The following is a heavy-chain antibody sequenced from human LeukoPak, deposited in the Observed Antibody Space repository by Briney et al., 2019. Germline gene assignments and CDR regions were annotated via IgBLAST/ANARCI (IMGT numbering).Heavy chain of an antibody. D-gene: IGHD3-10*01. J-gene: IGHJ5*02. V-gene: IGHV1-8*01. Sequence: GASVKVSCKASGYTFTSYDINWVRQATGQGLEWMGWMNPNSGNTGYAQKFQGRVTMTRNTSISTAYMELSSLRSEDTAVYYCAESLNYYGSGSYNWFDPWGQGTLVTVSS. CDR3: AESLNYYGSGSYNWFDP. CDR2: MNPNSGNT. CDR1: GYTFTSYD.